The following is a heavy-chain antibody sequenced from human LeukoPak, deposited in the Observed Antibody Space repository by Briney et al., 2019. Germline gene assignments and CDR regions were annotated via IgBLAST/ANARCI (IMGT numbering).Heavy chain of an antibody. CDR2: ISSSSSYI. D-gene: IGHD6-13*01. V-gene: IGHV3-21*01. Sequence: GGSLRLSRAASGFTFSGYSMNWVRQAPGKGLEWVSSISSSSSYIYYADSVKGRFTISRDNAKNSLYLQMNSLRAEDTAVYYCAKSSSSWYRPPYYFDYWGQGTLVTVSS. CDR1: GFTFSGYS. CDR3: AKSSSSWYRPPYYFDY. J-gene: IGHJ4*02.